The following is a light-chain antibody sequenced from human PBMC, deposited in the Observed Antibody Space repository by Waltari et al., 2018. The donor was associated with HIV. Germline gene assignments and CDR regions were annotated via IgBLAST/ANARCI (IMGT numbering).Light chain of an antibody. CDR1: RSTIGNNY. CDR2: NNN. J-gene: IGLJ2*01. Sequence: QSVLTQPPSVSAAPGQKLTISCSGTRSTIGNNYASCYQQLPGTAHKLLIYNNNKRPSGIPDRVSGSKSGTSATLGITGLQTGDEADYYCGTWDSSLSAGGLFGGGTKLTVL. V-gene: IGLV1-51*01. CDR3: GTWDSSLSAGGL.